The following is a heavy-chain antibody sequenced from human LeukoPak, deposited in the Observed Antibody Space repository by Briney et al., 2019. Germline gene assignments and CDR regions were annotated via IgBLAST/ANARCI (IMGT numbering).Heavy chain of an antibody. V-gene: IGHV3-7*01. J-gene: IGHJ6*01. CDR2: IKPDGSEK. CDR3: ARVRTTGSYYGMDV. Sequence: PGGSLRLSCAASGFTFTTYWMSWVRQAPGKGLEWVANIKPDGSEKYYVDSVKGRFTISRDNAQNSLNLQMNSLRPEDTAMYYCARVRTTGSYYGMDVWGQGTTVTVSS. CDR1: GFTFTTYW. D-gene: IGHD3-10*01.